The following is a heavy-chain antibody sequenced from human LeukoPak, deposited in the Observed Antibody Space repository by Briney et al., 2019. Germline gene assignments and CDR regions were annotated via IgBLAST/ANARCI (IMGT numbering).Heavy chain of an antibody. CDR2: IYHSGST. Sequence: SQTLSLTCAVSGGSISSCGYSWGWIRQPPGKGLEWIGYIYHSGSTYYNPSLKSRVTISVDRSKNQFSLKLSSVTAADTAVYYCARYNYDSYYFDYWGQGTLVTVSS. CDR1: GGSISSCGYS. D-gene: IGHD5-18*01. J-gene: IGHJ4*02. CDR3: ARYNYDSYYFDY. V-gene: IGHV4-30-2*01.